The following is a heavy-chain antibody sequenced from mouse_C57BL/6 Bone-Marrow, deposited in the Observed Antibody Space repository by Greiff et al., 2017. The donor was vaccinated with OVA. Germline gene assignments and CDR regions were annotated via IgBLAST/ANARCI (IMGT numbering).Heavy chain of an antibody. V-gene: IGHV1-15*01. CDR2: IDPETGGT. CDR1: GYTFTDYE. J-gene: IGHJ2*01. Sequence: QVQLQQSGAELVRPGASVTLSCKASGYTFTDYEMPWVKQTPVHGLEWIGAIDPETGGTAYNQKFKGPAILTADKSSSTAYMELRSLTTEDSAVYYWTISYSNYGDFDYWGQGTTLTVSS. D-gene: IGHD2-5*01. CDR3: TISYSNYGDFDY.